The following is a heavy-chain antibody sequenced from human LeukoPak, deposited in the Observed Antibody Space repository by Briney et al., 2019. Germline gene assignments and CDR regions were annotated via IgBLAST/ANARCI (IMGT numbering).Heavy chain of an antibody. V-gene: IGHV1-69*13. Sequence: ASVKVSCKASGGTFSSYAISWVRQAPGQGLEWMGGIIPIFGTANYAQKFQGRVTITADESTSTAYMELSSPRSEDTAVYYCARAVVPAGTLYYYYGMDVWGKGTTVTVSS. J-gene: IGHJ6*04. CDR3: ARAVVPAGTLYYYYGMDV. CDR1: GGTFSSYA. D-gene: IGHD2-2*01. CDR2: IIPIFGTA.